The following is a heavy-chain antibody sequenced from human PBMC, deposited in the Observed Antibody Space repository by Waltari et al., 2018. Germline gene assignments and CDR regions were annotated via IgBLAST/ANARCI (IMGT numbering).Heavy chain of an antibody. CDR2: IYYSGST. V-gene: IGHV4-59*11. D-gene: IGHD1-26*01. CDR3: ARGGAGPDY. CDR1: GDSISSHY. J-gene: IGHJ4*02. Sequence: HVQLQESGPGLVKPSETLSLTCSVSGDSISSHYWNWIRQPPGKGLEWIGYIYYSGSTNYNHSLKSRVNVPLDTSKNQFSLKLSSGAAADTAVYYCARGGAGPDYWGQGTLVIVSS.